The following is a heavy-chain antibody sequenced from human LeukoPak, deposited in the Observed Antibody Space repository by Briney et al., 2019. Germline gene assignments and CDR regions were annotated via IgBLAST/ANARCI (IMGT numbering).Heavy chain of an antibody. Sequence: SVKVSCKASGGTFSSYAISWVRQAPGQGLEWMGGIIPIFGTANYARKFQGRVTITADESTSTAYMELSSLRPEDTAVYYCARDLGQWPAPTPDAFDIWGQGTMVTVSS. CDR1: GGTFSSYA. J-gene: IGHJ3*02. D-gene: IGHD6-19*01. V-gene: IGHV1-69*13. CDR2: IIPIFGTA. CDR3: ARDLGQWPAPTPDAFDI.